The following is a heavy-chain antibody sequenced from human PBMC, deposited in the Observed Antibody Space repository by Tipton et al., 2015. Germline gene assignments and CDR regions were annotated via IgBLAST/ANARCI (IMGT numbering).Heavy chain of an antibody. CDR2: IIPLFDTT. D-gene: IGHD4-17*01. J-gene: IGHJ4*02. V-gene: IGHV1-69*13. CDR3: ARIRNRYGDYGPFDY. Sequence: QLVQSGAEVKKPGASVKVSCKASGYTFTSYPMHWVRQAPGQGLEWMGGIIPLFDTTIYAQKFQGRVTITADESTNTVYMELSSLRSEDTAIYYCARIRNRYGDYGPFDYWGQGTLVTVSS. CDR1: GYTFTSYP.